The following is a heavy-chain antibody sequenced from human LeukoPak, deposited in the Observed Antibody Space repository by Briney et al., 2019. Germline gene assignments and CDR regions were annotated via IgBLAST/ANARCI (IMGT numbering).Heavy chain of an antibody. Sequence: KPSETLSLTCTVSGGSINYYYWMWIRQHPGKGLEWIGYIYYSGSTYYNPSLKSRVTISVDTSKNQFSLKLSSVTAADTAVYYCASGQTYYYDSSGYCNFDYWGQGTLVTVSS. V-gene: IGHV4-59*06. D-gene: IGHD3-22*01. J-gene: IGHJ4*02. CDR2: IYYSGST. CDR1: GGSINYYY. CDR3: ASGQTYYYDSSGYCNFDY.